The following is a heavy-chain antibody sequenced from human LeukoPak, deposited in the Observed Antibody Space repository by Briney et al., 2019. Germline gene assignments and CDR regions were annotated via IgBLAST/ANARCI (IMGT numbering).Heavy chain of an antibody. V-gene: IGHV4-61*02. J-gene: IGHJ4*02. D-gene: IGHD4-17*01. CDR3: ANSIDFDYGDYYFDY. Sequence: ASETLSLTCTVSGGSISSSSYYWGWIRQPAGKGLEWIGRIYTSGSTNYNPSLKSRVTISLDTSKNQFSLKLSSVTAADTAVYYCANSIDFDYGDYYFDYWGQGALVTISS. CDR2: IYTSGST. CDR1: GGSISSSSYY.